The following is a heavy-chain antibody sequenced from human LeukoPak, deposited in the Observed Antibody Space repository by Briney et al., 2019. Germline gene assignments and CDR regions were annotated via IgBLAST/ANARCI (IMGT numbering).Heavy chain of an antibody. D-gene: IGHD2-15*01. Sequence: ASVKVSCKASGYTFTSYGISWVRQAPGQGLEWMGWISAYNGNTNYAQKLQGRVTMTTDTSTSTAYMELRSLRSDDTAVYYCARSPLCSGGSCYSYVFDYWGQGTLVTVSS. V-gene: IGHV1-18*01. J-gene: IGHJ4*02. CDR3: ARSPLCSGGSCYSYVFDY. CDR2: ISAYNGNT. CDR1: GYTFTSYG.